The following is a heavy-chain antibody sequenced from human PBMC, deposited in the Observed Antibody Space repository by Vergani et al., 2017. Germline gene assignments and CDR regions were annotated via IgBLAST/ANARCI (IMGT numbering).Heavy chain of an antibody. Sequence: QVQLQESGPGLVKPSETLSLTCTVSGGSISSYHWSWIRQPPGKGLEWIGYIYYSGSTNYNPSLKSRVTISVDTSKNQFSLKLSSVTAADTAVYYCARSSSWYGQFDYWGQGTLVTVSS. CDR3: ARSSSWYGQFDY. V-gene: IGHV4-59*01. CDR1: GGSISSYH. D-gene: IGHD6-13*01. CDR2: IYYSGST. J-gene: IGHJ4*02.